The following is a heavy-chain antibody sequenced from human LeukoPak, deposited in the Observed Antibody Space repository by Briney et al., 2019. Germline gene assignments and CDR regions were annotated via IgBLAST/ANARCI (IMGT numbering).Heavy chain of an antibody. CDR1: GYSFTSYW. CDR2: IYPGDSDT. Sequence: GESLKISCKGSGYSFTSYWIGWVRQMPGKGLEWMGIIYPGDSDTRYSPSFQGQVTISADKSISTAYLQWSSLKASDTAMYHCARTSSTSSYGMDVWGQGTTVTVSS. J-gene: IGHJ6*02. D-gene: IGHD2-2*01. CDR3: ARTSSTSSYGMDV. V-gene: IGHV5-51*01.